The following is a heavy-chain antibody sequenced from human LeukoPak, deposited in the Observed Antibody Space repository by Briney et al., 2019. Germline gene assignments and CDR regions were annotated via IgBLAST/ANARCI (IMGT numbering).Heavy chain of an antibody. CDR1: EFTFCDYY. V-gene: IGHV3-11*01. D-gene: IGHD5-24*01. CDR2: ISNSAAII. CDR3: ARDIGGMATEHYFDS. J-gene: IGHJ4*02. Sequence: GGSLRLSCAASEFTFCDYYMSWVREAPGKGVEWVSYISNSAAIIYYADSVKGRFTISRDNAKNSLFLQMNSLRAEDTAVYYCARDIGGMATEHYFDSWGQGTLVTVSS.